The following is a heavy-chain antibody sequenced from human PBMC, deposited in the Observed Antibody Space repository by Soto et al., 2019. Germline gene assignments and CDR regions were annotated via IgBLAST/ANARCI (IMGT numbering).Heavy chain of an antibody. D-gene: IGHD3-3*01. CDR1: GGSISSGDYY. V-gene: IGHV4-30-4*01. Sequence: PSEILSLTCTVSGGSISSGDYYWSWIRQPPGKGLEWIGYIYYSGSTYYNPSLKSRVTISVDTSKNQFSLKLSSVTAADTAVYYCARFSIFGVQSIDYWGQGTLVTGS. CDR2: IYYSGST. CDR3: ARFSIFGVQSIDY. J-gene: IGHJ4*02.